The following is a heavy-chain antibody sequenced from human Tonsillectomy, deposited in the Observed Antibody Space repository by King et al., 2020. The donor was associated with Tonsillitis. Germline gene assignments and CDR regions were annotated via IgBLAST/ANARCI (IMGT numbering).Heavy chain of an antibody. CDR3: ASDSGFDY. Sequence: VKLVESGGGLVQPGGSLRLSCAASGFTFSTFEMNWVRQAPGVGLEWVAYISRSGRTRHYADSVTGRFTISRDNAKNSLYLPMNSLRAEDRAVYYCASDSGFDYWSQGTLVTVSS. CDR1: GFTFSTFE. V-gene: IGHV3-48*03. CDR2: ISRSGRTR. D-gene: IGHD2-15*01. J-gene: IGHJ4*02.